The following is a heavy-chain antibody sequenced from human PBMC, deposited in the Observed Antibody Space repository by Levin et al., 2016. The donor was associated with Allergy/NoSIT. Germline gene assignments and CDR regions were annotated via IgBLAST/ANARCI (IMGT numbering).Heavy chain of an antibody. CDR2: ISYSGST. Sequence: RQAPGKGLEWIGYISYSGSTYYNPSLKSRVTISVDTSKNQFSLKLSSVTAADTAVYYCARELGTRLFDYWGQGTLVTVSS. D-gene: IGHD7-27*01. CDR3: ARELGTRLFDY. J-gene: IGHJ4*02. V-gene: IGHV4-30-4*01.